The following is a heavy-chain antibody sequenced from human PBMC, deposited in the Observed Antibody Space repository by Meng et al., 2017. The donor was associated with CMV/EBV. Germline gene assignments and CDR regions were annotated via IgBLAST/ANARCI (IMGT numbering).Heavy chain of an antibody. Sequence: SGFTFSRYSMNWVRQAPGKGLEWVSSISSSSSYIYYADSVKGRFTISRDNAKNSLYLQMNSLRAEDTAVYYCARDSGSYRLGWFDPWGQGTLVTVSS. D-gene: IGHD1-26*01. CDR3: ARDSGSYRLGWFDP. CDR1: GFTFSRYS. V-gene: IGHV3-21*01. J-gene: IGHJ5*02. CDR2: ISSSSSYI.